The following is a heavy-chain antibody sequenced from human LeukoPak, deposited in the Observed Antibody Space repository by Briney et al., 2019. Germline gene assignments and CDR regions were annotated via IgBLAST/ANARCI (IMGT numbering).Heavy chain of an antibody. D-gene: IGHD3-3*01. J-gene: IGHJ6*02. CDR2: ISAYNGNT. V-gene: IGHV1-18*01. CDR3: ARAEVRHDSWSGDYYYYGMDV. CDR1: GYTFTSYG. Sequence: ASVKVSCKASGYTFTSYGISWVRQAPGQGLEWMGWISAYNGNTNYAQKLQGRVTMTTDTSTSTAYMELRSLRSDDTAVYYCARAEVRHDSWSGDYYYYGMDVWGQGTTVTVSS.